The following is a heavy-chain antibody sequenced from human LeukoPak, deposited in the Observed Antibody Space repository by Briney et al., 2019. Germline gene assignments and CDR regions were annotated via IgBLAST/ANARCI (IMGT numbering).Heavy chain of an antibody. J-gene: IGHJ4*02. Sequence: GGSLRLSCAASGFTFSTYSMNWVRQAPGKGLEWVSSISSSNNYIFYADSVKGRFTISRDNAKNSLYLQMKSLRAEDTAVYYCARELISSSSVLLPDYWGQGTLVTVSS. CDR1: GFTFSTYS. D-gene: IGHD6-6*01. V-gene: IGHV3-21*06. CDR2: ISSSNNYI. CDR3: ARELISSSSVLLPDY.